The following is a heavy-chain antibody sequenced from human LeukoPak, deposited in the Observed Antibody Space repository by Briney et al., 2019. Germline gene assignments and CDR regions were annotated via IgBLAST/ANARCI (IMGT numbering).Heavy chain of an antibody. D-gene: IGHD3-22*01. V-gene: IGHV4-59*01. Sequence: SETLSLTCTVSGGSISSYYWSWIRQPPGKGLEWIGYIYYSGSTNYNPSLKSRVTISVDTSKNQFSLKLSSVTAADTAVYYCARVVGATMIVGLFAFDIWGQGTMVTVSS. J-gene: IGHJ3*02. CDR2: IYYSGST. CDR3: ARVVGATMIVGLFAFDI. CDR1: GGSISSYY.